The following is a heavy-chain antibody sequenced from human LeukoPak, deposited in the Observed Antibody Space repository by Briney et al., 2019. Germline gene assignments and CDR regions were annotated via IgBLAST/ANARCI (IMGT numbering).Heavy chain of an antibody. CDR2: VSSEGSDK. CDR3: ARPSYFYHSSGSLLDF. J-gene: IGHJ4*02. D-gene: IGHD3-22*01. CDR1: GFTFSSYG. V-gene: IGHV3-30*03. Sequence: GGSLRLSCAASGFTFSSYGMHWVRQAPGKGLEWVAVVSSEGSDKYYADSVKGRFTISRDNSKNTLYLQVNSLRTEDTALYYCARPSYFYHSSGSLLDFWGQGTLVTVSS.